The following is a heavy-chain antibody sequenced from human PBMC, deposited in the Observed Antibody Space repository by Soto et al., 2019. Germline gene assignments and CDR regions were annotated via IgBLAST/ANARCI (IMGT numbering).Heavy chain of an antibody. D-gene: IGHD2-15*01. Sequence: SETLSLTCTVSGGSISSSTYYWGWIRQPPGKGLEWIGNIYYSGSTNYNPSLKSRVTITRDTSASTAYMELSSLRSEDTAVYYCARDLGGWPDYWGQGTLVTVSS. CDR1: GGSISSSTYY. J-gene: IGHJ4*02. V-gene: IGHV4-39*02. CDR3: ARDLGGWPDY. CDR2: IYYSGST.